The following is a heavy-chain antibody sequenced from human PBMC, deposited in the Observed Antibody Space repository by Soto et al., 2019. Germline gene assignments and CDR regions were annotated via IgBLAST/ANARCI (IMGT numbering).Heavy chain of an antibody. Sequence: QITLKESGPTLVKPTQTLTLTCTFSGFSLSTSGVGVGWIRQPPGKALEWLALIYWDDDKRYSPSLKSRLTIPKDTSKNQVVLRMTNMDPVDTATYYCAHSRATAGTLTYFDYWGQGTLVTVSS. J-gene: IGHJ4*02. V-gene: IGHV2-5*02. CDR2: IYWDDDK. D-gene: IGHD6-13*01. CDR3: AHSRATAGTLTYFDY. CDR1: GFSLSTSGVG.